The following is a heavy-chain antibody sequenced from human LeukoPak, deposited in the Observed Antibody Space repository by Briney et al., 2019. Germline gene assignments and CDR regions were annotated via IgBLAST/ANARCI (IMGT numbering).Heavy chain of an antibody. CDR2: ISAYNGNT. J-gene: IGHJ5*02. D-gene: IGHD6-19*01. V-gene: IGHV1-18*01. CDR3: ARKVGSGWWYNWFDP. CDR1: GYTFTSYG. Sequence: ASVKVSCKASGYTFTSYGISWVRQAPGQGLEWMGWISAYNGNTNYVQKLQGRVTMTTDTSTSTAYMEVRSLRPDDTAVYYCARKVGSGWWYNWFDPWGQGTLVTVSS.